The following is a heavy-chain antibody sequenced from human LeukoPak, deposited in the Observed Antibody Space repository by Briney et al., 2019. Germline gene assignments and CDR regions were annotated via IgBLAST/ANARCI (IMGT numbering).Heavy chain of an antibody. CDR2: INPDESHT. CDR3: ARDRAYDAFDY. J-gene: IGHJ4*02. Sequence: GGSLRLSCAASGFSFSTSWMAWVRQAPGKGLQWVGNINPDESHTDYIDSVKGRFTMSRDNAESSLFLQVHSLRDEDTAVYYCARDRAYDAFDYWGRGTLVTVSS. V-gene: IGHV3-7*01. CDR1: GFSFSTSW. D-gene: IGHD5-12*01.